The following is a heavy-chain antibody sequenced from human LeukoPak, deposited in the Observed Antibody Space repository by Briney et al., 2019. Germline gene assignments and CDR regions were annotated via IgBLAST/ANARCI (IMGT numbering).Heavy chain of an antibody. V-gene: IGHV1-69*13. Sequence: ASVKVSCKXSGGTFSSYAISWVRQAPGQGLEWMGGIIPIFGTANYAQKFQGGVTITADESTSTAYMELSSLRSEDTAVYYCARDPPQGLLWFGESENWFDPWGQGTLVTVSS. CDR1: GGTFSSYA. J-gene: IGHJ5*02. D-gene: IGHD3-10*01. CDR3: ARDPPQGLLWFGESENWFDP. CDR2: IIPIFGTA.